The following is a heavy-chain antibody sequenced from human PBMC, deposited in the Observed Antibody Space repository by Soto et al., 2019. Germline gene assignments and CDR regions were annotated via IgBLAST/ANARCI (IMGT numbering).Heavy chain of an antibody. V-gene: IGHV3-33*01. Sequence: GGSRTLSCAASGFTFSSYAMHWVRQAPGKGLEWVAVIWYDGSNKYYADSVKGRFTISRDNSKNTLYLQMNSLRAEDTAVYYCARDRYYYGSGSSDDAFDIWGQGTMVTVSS. D-gene: IGHD3-10*01. CDR1: GFTFSSYA. CDR3: ARDRYYYGSGSSDDAFDI. CDR2: IWYDGSNK. J-gene: IGHJ3*02.